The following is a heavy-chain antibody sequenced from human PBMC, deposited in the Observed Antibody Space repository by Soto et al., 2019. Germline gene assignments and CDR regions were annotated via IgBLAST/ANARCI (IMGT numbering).Heavy chain of an antibody. CDR2: IIPIFGTA. CDR1: GGTFSSYA. J-gene: IGHJ5*02. V-gene: IGHV1-69*12. Sequence: XVQLVQSGAXVKKPGSSVKVSCKASGGTFSSYAXXWVRQAPGQGLEWMGGIIPIFGTANYAQKFQGRVTITADESTSTAYMELSSLRSEDTAVYYCAIHIVVVTADYNWFDPWGQGTLVTVSS. CDR3: AIHIVVVTADYNWFDP. D-gene: IGHD2-21*02.